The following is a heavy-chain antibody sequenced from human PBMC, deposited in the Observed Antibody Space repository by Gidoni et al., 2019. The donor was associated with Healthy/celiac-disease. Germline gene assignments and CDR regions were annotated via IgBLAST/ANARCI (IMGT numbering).Heavy chain of an antibody. Sequence: QVQLVQSGAEVKKPGSSVKVSRKASGGTFSSYAISCVRQAPGQGLEWMGGIIPICGTANYAQKFQGRVTITADESTSTAYMELSSLRSEDTAVYYCARDWGLLPPTAEYFQHWGQGTLVTVSS. D-gene: IGHD3-16*01. CDR1: GGTFSSYA. J-gene: IGHJ1*01. V-gene: IGHV1-69*01. CDR3: ARDWGLLPPTAEYFQH. CDR2: IIPICGTA.